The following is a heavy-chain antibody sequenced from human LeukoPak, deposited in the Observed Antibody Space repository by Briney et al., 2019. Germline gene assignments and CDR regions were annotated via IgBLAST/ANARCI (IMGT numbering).Heavy chain of an antibody. J-gene: IGHJ3*02. D-gene: IGHD3-10*01. CDR2: IRYDGSNK. CDR1: GFTFSSYG. V-gene: IGHV3-30*02. Sequence: GGSLRLSCAASGFTFSSYGMHWVRQAPGKGLEWVAFIRYDGSNKYYADSVKGRFTISRDNSKNTLYLQMNSLRAEDTAVYYCARERDYYGSGSYGAFDIWGQGTMVTVSS. CDR3: ARERDYYGSGSYGAFDI.